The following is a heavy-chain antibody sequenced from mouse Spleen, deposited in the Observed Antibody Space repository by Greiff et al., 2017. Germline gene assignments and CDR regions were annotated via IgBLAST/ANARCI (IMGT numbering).Heavy chain of an antibody. J-gene: IGHJ4*01. CDR3: APDSSGPSYAMDY. D-gene: IGHD3-2*01. Sequence: EVQLVESGAELVKPGASVKLSCTASGFNIKDYYMHWVKQRTEQGLEWIGRIDPEDGETKYAPKFQGKATITADTSSNTAYLQLSSLTSEDTAVYYCAPDSSGPSYAMDYWGQGTSVTVSS. CDR1: GFNIKDYY. CDR2: IDPEDGET. V-gene: IGHV14-2*01.